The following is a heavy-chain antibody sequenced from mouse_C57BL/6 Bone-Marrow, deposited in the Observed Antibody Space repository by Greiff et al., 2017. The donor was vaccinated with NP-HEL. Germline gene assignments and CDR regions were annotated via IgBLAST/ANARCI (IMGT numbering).Heavy chain of an antibody. CDR3: ASLLLMDY. CDR1: GYTFTSYW. J-gene: IGHJ4*01. D-gene: IGHD2-10*01. Sequence: VQLQQSGAELVKPGASVKLSCKASGYTFTSYWMQWVKQRPGQGLEWIGEIDPSDSYTNYNQKFKGKATLTVDTSSSTAYMQLSSLTSEDSAVYYCASLLLMDYWGQGTSVTVSS. CDR2: IDPSDSYT. V-gene: IGHV1-50*01.